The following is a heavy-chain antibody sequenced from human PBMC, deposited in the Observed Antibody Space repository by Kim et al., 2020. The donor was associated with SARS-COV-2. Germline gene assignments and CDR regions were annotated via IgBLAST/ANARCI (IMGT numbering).Heavy chain of an antibody. CDR3: ARDWGVVATYLDY. Sequence: SNPTLKSRVTISVDTSKNQFSLKLSSVTAADTAVYYCARDWGVVATYLDYWGQGTLVTVSS. D-gene: IGHD1-26*01. V-gene: IGHV4-59*01. J-gene: IGHJ4*02.